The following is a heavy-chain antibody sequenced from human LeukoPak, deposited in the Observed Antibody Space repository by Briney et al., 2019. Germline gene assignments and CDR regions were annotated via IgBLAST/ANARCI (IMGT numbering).Heavy chain of an antibody. Sequence: PGGSLRLSCAASGFTFSSYWMSWVRQAPGKGLEWVANIKQDGSEKYYVDSVKGRFTISRDNAKNSLYLQMNSLRAEDTAVYYCAREPYDILTGYYPYDAFDIWGQGTMVTVSS. V-gene: IGHV3-7*01. D-gene: IGHD3-9*01. CDR1: GFTFSSYW. CDR2: IKQDGSEK. J-gene: IGHJ3*02. CDR3: AREPYDILTGYYPYDAFDI.